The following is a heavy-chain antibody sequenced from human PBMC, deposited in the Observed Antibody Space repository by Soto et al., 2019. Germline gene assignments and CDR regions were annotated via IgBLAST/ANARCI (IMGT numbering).Heavy chain of an antibody. D-gene: IGHD3-10*01. V-gene: IGHV3-74*01. Sequence: GGSLRLSCAASGFTFGNYWMHWVRQAPGKGLMWVSRINTDGSRTTYADSVKGRFAISRDNAKNTVYLQMNSLRAEDTAVYYCARVKSGSYDWFAPWGQGTLVTVSS. CDR1: GFTFGNYW. CDR3: ARVKSGSYDWFAP. J-gene: IGHJ5*02. CDR2: INTDGSRT.